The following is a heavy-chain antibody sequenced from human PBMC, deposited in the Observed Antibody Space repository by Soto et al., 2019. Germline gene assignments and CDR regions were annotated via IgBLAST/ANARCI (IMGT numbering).Heavy chain of an antibody. CDR3: ARVVGSGYYYDY. Sequence: QVQLQESGPGLVKPSQTLSLTCTVSGGSISSGGYYWSWIRQHPGKGLEWIGYISYSGSTYYNLSLKRRVTLSVDTSKNQFALKLSSVTAADTAVYYCARVVGSGYYYDYWGQGTLVTVSS. CDR2: ISYSGST. CDR1: GGSISSGGYY. J-gene: IGHJ4*02. V-gene: IGHV4-31*03. D-gene: IGHD3-22*01.